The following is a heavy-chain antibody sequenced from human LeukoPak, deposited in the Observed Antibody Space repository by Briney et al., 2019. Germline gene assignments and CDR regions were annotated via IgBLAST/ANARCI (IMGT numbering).Heavy chain of an antibody. Sequence: ASVKVSCKASGYTFTSYGISWVRQAPGQGLEWMGWISAYNGNTNYAQKLQGRVTMTTDTSTSTAYMELRSLRSDDTAVYYCARDPSGAVAGNFWYDYWGQGTLVTVSS. J-gene: IGHJ4*02. CDR2: ISAYNGNT. D-gene: IGHD6-19*01. V-gene: IGHV1-18*01. CDR1: GYTFTSYG. CDR3: ARDPSGAVAGNFWYDY.